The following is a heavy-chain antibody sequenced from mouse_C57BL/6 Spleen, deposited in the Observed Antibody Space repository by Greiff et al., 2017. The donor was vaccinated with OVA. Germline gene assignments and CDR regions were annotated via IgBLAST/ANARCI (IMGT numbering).Heavy chain of an antibody. CDR3: ARRWDGWYFDV. CDR2: ISNGGGST. CDR1: GFTFSDYY. Sequence: DVMLVESGGGLVQPGGSLKLSCAASGFTFSDYYMYWVRQTPEKRLEWVAYISNGGGSTYYPDTVKGRFTISRDNAKNTLYLQMSRLKSEDTAMYYCARRWDGWYFDVWGTGTTVTVSS. D-gene: IGHD4-1*01. V-gene: IGHV5-12*01. J-gene: IGHJ1*03.